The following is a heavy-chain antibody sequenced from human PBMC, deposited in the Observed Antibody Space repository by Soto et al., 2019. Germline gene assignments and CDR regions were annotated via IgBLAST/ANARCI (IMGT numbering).Heavy chain of an antibody. CDR3: ARDQRQWLDINRGRDYYFDY. CDR1: GGTFSSYA. D-gene: IGHD6-19*01. CDR2: IIPIFGTA. V-gene: IGHV1-69*01. Sequence: QVQLVQSGAEVKKPGSSVKVSCKASGGTFSSYAISWVRQAPGQGLEWMGGIIPIFGTANYAQKFQGRVTITADESTSTAYMELSRLRSEDTAVYYCARDQRQWLDINRGRDYYFDYWGQGTLVTVSS. J-gene: IGHJ4*02.